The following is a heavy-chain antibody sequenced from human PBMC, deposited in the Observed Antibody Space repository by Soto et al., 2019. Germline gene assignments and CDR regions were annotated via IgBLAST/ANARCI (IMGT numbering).Heavy chain of an antibody. D-gene: IGHD3-10*01. CDR3: ARGISITMVRGVSRVYAFEI. CDR1: GYTFTGYY. J-gene: IGHJ3*02. Sequence: GASVKVSCKASGYTFTGYYMHWVRQAPGQGLEWMGWINPNSGGTNYAQKFQGWVTMTRDTSISTAYMELSRLRSDDTAVYYCARGISITMVRGVSRVYAFEIWGQGTMVTVSS. V-gene: IGHV1-2*04. CDR2: INPNSGGT.